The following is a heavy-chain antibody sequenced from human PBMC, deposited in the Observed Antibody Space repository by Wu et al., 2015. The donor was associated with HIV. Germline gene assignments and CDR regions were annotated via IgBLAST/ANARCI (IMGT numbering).Heavy chain of an antibody. D-gene: IGHD3-10*01. CDR2: IIPHSGDT. CDR1: GYIFTDYY. V-gene: IGHV1-2*02. CDR3: ARTDGDFIDY. J-gene: IGHJ4*02. Sequence: QVQLVQSGAEVKKPGASVRVSCKTSGYIFTDYYMHWVRQAPGQGLQWMGWIIPHSGDTNSAQKFQGRVTLTRDTSISTAYMDLSSLRSDDTAVYYCARTDGDFIDYWGQGTLVTVSS.